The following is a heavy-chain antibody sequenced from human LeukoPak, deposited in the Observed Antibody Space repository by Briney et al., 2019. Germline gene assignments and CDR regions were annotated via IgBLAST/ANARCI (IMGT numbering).Heavy chain of an antibody. D-gene: IGHD6-19*01. J-gene: IGHJ4*02. Sequence: GGSLRLSCSASGFPFSSYAMHWVRQAPGKGLEWVAVISYDGSNKYYADSVKGRFTISRGNSKNTLYLQMNSLRAEDTAVYYCASSIAVGGSCLDYWGQGTLVTVSS. V-gene: IGHV3-30-3*01. CDR3: ASSIAVGGSCLDY. CDR2: ISYDGSNK. CDR1: GFPFSSYA.